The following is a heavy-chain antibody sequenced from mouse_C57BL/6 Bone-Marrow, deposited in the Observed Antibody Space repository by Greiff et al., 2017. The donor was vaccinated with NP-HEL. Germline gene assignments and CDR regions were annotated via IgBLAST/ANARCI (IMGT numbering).Heavy chain of an antibody. CDR2: IYPRDGST. V-gene: IGHV1-85*01. D-gene: IGHD1-1*01. CDR1: GYTFTSYD. J-gene: IGHJ3*01. Sequence: VQVVESGPELVKPGASVKLSCKASGYTFTSYDINWVKQRPGQGLEWIGWIYPRDGSTWYNEKFKGKATFTVDTSSSTAYMELHSLTSEDSAVYFCARGHYYGSMFAYWGQGTLVTVSA. CDR3: ARGHYYGSMFAY.